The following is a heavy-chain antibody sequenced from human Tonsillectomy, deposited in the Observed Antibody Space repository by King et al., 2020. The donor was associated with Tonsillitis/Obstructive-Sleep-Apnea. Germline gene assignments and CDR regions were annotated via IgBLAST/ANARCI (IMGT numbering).Heavy chain of an antibody. CDR3: ARGLDTSSWYFDL. D-gene: IGHD5-18*01. CDR2: ISYDGSNN. CDR1: VFTFSTYA. V-gene: IGHV3-30*01. Sequence: VQLVESGGGVVQPGRSLRLSCVASVFTFSTYAMYWVRQAPGRGLEWVSFISYDGSNNYYADSVEGRFTISRDNSKNTLFLQMDSLRGEDTAVYFCARGLDTSSWYFDLWGRGALVTVSS. J-gene: IGHJ2*01.